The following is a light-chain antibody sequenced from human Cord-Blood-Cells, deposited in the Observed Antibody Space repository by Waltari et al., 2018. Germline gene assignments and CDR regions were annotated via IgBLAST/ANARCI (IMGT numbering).Light chain of an antibody. CDR1: SSDVGSSNI. J-gene: IGLJ1*01. V-gene: IGLV2-23*01. CDR2: EGS. CDR3: CSYAGSSIYV. Sequence: QSALTQPASVSGSPGQSITISCTGTSSDVGSSNIVSWYQQHPGKAPNLMIYEGSKRPSGVSNRFSGSKSGNTASLTISGLQAEDEADYYCCSYAGSSIYVFGTGTKVTVL.